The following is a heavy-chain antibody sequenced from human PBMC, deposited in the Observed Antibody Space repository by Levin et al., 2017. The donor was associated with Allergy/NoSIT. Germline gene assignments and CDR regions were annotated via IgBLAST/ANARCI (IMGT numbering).Heavy chain of an antibody. V-gene: IGHV3-33*01. J-gene: IGHJ5*02. CDR1: GFTFSSYG. D-gene: IGHD2-2*01. CDR2: IWYDGSNK. Sequence: GGSLRLSCAASGFTFSSYGMHWVRQAPGKGLEWVAVIWYDGSNKYYADSVKGRFTISRDNSKNTLYLQMNSLRAEDTAVYYCARAPKLGYCSSTSCYGGWFDPWGQGTLVTVSS. CDR3: ARAPKLGYCSSTSCYGGWFDP.